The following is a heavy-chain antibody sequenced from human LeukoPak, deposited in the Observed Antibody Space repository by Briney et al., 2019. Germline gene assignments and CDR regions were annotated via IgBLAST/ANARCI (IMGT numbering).Heavy chain of an antibody. Sequence: PGGSLRLSCAASGFTFSSYSMNWVRQAPGKGLEWVSSISSSSSYIYYADSVKGRFTISRDNAKNSLYLQMNSLRAEDTAVYYCARSLWAAAGTPDYWGQGTLVTVSS. J-gene: IGHJ4*02. V-gene: IGHV3-21*01. CDR1: GFTFSSYS. CDR3: ARSLWAAAGTPDY. CDR2: ISSSSSYI. D-gene: IGHD6-13*01.